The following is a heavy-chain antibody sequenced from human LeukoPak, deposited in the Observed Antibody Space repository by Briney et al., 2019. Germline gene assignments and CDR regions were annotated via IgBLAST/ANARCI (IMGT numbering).Heavy chain of an antibody. CDR3: AREAGIAAAGDY. CDR2: INPNGGGT. Sequence: ASVKVSCKASGYTFTGYYMHWVRQAPGQGLEWMGWINPNGGGTNYAQKFQGRVTMTRDTSISTAYMELSRLRSDDTAVYYCAREAGIAAAGDYWGQGTLVTVSS. CDR1: GYTFTGYY. J-gene: IGHJ4*02. V-gene: IGHV1-2*02. D-gene: IGHD6-13*01.